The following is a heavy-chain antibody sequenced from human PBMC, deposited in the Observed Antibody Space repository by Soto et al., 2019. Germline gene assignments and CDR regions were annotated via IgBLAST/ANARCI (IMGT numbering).Heavy chain of an antibody. D-gene: IGHD5-18*01. CDR1: GFTFSSYG. CDR3: ARDRGGRPLVDTAMVISHAYYYYYMDV. CDR2: IWYDGSNK. J-gene: IGHJ6*03. V-gene: IGHV3-33*01. Sequence: GGSLRLSCAASGFTFSSYGMHWVRQAPGKGLEWVAVIWYDGSNKYYADSVKGRFTISRDNSKNTLYLQMNSLRAEDTAVYYCARDRGGRPLVDTAMVISHAYYYYYMDVWGKGTTVTVSS.